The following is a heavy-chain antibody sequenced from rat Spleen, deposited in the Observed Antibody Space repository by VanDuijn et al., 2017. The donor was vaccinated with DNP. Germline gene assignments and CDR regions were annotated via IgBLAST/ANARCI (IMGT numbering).Heavy chain of an antibody. CDR2: ISGTSGDNT. V-gene: IGHV5-46*01. CDR3: TRERPYGYFDF. Sequence: EVQLVESGGGLVQPGNSMKLSCAASGFTFYSFPMAWVRQTPTKGLEWVASISGTSGDNTYYRDSVKGRFTISRDNAQSTLFLQMNSLRSEDTAMYYCTRERPYGYFDFWGPGTMVTVSS. CDR1: GFTFYSFP. J-gene: IGHJ1*01.